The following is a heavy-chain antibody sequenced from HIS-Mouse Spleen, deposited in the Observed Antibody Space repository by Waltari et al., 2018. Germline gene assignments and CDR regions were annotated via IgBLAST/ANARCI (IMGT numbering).Heavy chain of an antibody. CDR2: ISYDGSNK. Sequence: QVQLVESGGGVVQPGRSLRLSCAASGFTFSSYGMHWVRQAPGKGVGGVAVISYDGSNKYYADSVKGRFTISRDNSENTLYLQMNSLRAEDTAVYYCAKASSGWLDYWGQGTLVTVSS. CDR1: GFTFSSYG. D-gene: IGHD6-19*01. J-gene: IGHJ4*02. CDR3: AKASSGWLDY. V-gene: IGHV3-30*18.